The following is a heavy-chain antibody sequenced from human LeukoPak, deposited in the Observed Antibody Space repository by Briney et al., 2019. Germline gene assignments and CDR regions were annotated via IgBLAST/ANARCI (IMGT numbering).Heavy chain of an antibody. Sequence: GGSLRLSCAASGFTFSSYSMNWVRQAPGKGLEWVSSISSSSTYIYYADSVKGRFTISRDNAKNSLYLQMNSLRAEDTALYYCAKPMGGDPPRPFDYWGQGTLVTVSS. D-gene: IGHD2-21*01. CDR2: ISSSSTYI. V-gene: IGHV3-21*01. CDR3: AKPMGGDPPRPFDY. CDR1: GFTFSSYS. J-gene: IGHJ4*02.